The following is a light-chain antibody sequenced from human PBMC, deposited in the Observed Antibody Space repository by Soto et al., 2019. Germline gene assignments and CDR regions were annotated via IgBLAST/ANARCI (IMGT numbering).Light chain of an antibody. CDR3: QQSYSTPLT. CDR2: DAS. J-gene: IGKJ4*01. V-gene: IGKV3D-20*02. Sequence: EIVLTQSPGTLSLSPGERATLSCRASQSVSNTYLAWYQQRPGQAPRLLIYDASSRATGIPDRFSGSGSGTDFTLTISRLEPEDFAVYYCQQSYSTPLTFGGGTKVEIK. CDR1: QSVSNTY.